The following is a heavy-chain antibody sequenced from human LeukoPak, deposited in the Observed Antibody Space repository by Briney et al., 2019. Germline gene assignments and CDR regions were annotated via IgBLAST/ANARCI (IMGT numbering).Heavy chain of an antibody. Sequence: TSQTLSLTCTVSGGSISRGSYYWNWIRQPAGKGLEWIGHIYTSGSTNYNPSLKSRVTISADTSKNQFSLRLSSVTAADTAVYYCARQGRLTVEVYWGQGTLVTVSS. V-gene: IGHV4-61*09. D-gene: IGHD4/OR15-4a*01. CDR1: GGSISRGSYY. CDR3: ARQGRLTVEVY. J-gene: IGHJ4*02. CDR2: IYTSGST.